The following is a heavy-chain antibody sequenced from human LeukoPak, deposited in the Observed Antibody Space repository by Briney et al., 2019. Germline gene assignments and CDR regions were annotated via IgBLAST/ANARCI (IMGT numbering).Heavy chain of an antibody. CDR2: IKQDGSEK. D-gene: IGHD4-17*01. Sequence: GGSLRLSCAASGFTFSSYWMSWVRQAPGKGLEWVANIKQDGSEKYYVDSVMGRFTISRDNAKNSLYLQMNSLRAEDTAVYYCARGRDYAYPTLDYWGQGTLVTVSS. J-gene: IGHJ4*02. V-gene: IGHV3-7*01. CDR3: ARGRDYAYPTLDY. CDR1: GFTFSSYW.